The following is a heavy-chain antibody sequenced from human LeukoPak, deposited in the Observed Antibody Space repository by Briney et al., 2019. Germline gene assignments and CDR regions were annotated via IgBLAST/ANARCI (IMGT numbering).Heavy chain of an antibody. Sequence: GGSLRLSCAASGFTFSSYSMNWVRQAPGKGLEWVSYISTSSSTIYYADSVKGRFTISRDNAKNSLYLQMNSLRAEDTAVYYCARDLWAYEYYFDYWGQGTLVTVSS. D-gene: IGHD3-3*01. CDR3: ARDLWAYEYYFDY. CDR1: GFTFSSYS. CDR2: ISTSSSTI. V-gene: IGHV3-48*01. J-gene: IGHJ4*02.